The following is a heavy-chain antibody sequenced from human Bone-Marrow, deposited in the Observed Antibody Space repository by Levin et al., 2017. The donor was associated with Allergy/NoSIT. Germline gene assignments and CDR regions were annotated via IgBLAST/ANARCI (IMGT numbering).Heavy chain of an antibody. Sequence: GESLKISCKGSGYSFSTYWIGWVRQMPGKGLEWMGIIYAGDSDTRYSPSFQGQVTISVDKSISTAYLQWSSLKASDTAMYYCAKLRRSAIRYDAFDIWGQGTMVTVSS. V-gene: IGHV5-51*01. J-gene: IGHJ3*02. CDR1: GYSFSTYW. D-gene: IGHD3-16*01. CDR2: IYAGDSDT. CDR3: AKLRRSAIRYDAFDI.